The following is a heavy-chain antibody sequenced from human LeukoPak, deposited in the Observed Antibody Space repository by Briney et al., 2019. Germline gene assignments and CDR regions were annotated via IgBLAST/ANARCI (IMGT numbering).Heavy chain of an antibody. CDR3: ARGEMGTTRMLNY. CDR1: GGSINNYY. CDR2: ISYSGSA. V-gene: IGHV4-59*01. J-gene: IGHJ4*02. Sequence: NPSETLSLTCTVSGGSINNYYWGWIRQPSGKELEWIGSISYSGSANYNPSLKSRVTISVDTSKNQFSLKLSSVTAADTALYYCARGEMGTTRMLNYWGQGTLVTVSS. D-gene: IGHD5-24*01.